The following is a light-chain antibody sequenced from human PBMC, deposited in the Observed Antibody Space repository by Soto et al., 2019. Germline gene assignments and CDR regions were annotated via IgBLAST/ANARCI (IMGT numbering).Light chain of an antibody. CDR2: KAS. Sequence: DIYVTQSASSLRASVVLGVTITCRASQSIRSWLAWYQQKPGRAPKVLIYKASSLESGVPSRFSGSGSGTEFTLTISSLQPDDFATYYCQQYDSYSYTFGQGTRLEI. CDR1: QSIRSW. CDR3: QQYDSYSYT. V-gene: IGKV1-5*03. J-gene: IGKJ5*01.